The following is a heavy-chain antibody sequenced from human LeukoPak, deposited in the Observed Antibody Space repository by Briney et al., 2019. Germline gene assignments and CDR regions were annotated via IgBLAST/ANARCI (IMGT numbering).Heavy chain of an antibody. CDR2: ISSSSSYI. J-gene: IGHJ6*02. CDR3: ARDTYDHDFWSGYYYGMDV. D-gene: IGHD3-3*01. V-gene: IGHV3-21*01. Sequence: GGSLRLSCAASGFTFSSCSMNWVRQAPGKGLEWVSSISSSSSYIYYADSVKGRFTISRDNAKNSLYLQMNSLRAEDTAVYYCARDTYDHDFWSGYYYGMDVWGQGTTVTVSS. CDR1: GFTFSSCS.